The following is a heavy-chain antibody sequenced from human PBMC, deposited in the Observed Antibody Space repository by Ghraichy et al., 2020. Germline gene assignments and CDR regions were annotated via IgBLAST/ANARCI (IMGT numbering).Heavy chain of an antibody. V-gene: IGHV3-30*18. CDR3: AKDLSPITMTKQGFDY. Sequence: GGSLRLSCAASGFTSSNYGMHWVRQAPGKGLEWVAVISYDGSNKYYADSVKGRFTISRDNSKNTLYLQMNSLRAEDTAVYYCAKDLSPITMTKQGFDYWGQGTLVTVSS. CDR1: GFTSSNYG. CDR2: ISYDGSNK. D-gene: IGHD3-22*01. J-gene: IGHJ4*02.